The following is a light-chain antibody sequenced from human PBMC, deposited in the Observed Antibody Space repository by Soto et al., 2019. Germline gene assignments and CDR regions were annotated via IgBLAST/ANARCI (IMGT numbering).Light chain of an antibody. Sequence: QSVLTQPASVSGSPGQSITISCTGTSSDVGSYNLVSWYQQHPGKAPKRMIYEGSTRPSGVSNRFSGSKSGNTASLTISGLQAEDEADYYCCSYAGSSTLDVVFGGGTKLTVL. J-gene: IGLJ2*01. CDR3: CSYAGSSTLDVV. V-gene: IGLV2-23*01. CDR1: SSDVGSYNL. CDR2: EGS.